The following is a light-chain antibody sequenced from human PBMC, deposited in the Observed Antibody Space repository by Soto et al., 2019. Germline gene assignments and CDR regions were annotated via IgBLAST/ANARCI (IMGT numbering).Light chain of an antibody. CDR1: SSNIGSNT. Sequence: QSVLTQPPSASGTSGQRVTISCSGSSSNIGSNTVNWYQQLPGTAPKLLIYNNNQRPSGVPDRFSGSKSGTSASLAISGLQSEDEADYYCAARDDSLNGWVFGGGTKLTVL. CDR3: AARDDSLNGWV. V-gene: IGLV1-44*01. CDR2: NNN. J-gene: IGLJ3*02.